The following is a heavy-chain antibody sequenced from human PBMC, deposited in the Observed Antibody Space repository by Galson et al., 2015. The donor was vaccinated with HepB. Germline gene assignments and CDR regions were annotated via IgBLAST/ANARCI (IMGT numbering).Heavy chain of an antibody. J-gene: IGHJ6*04. D-gene: IGHD6-19*01. CDR2: ISSSSSYI. CDR1: GFTFSSYS. CDR3: ARDPWYSSGWSSYSYYGMDV. V-gene: IGHV3-21*01. Sequence: SLRLSCAASGFTFSSYSMNWVRQAPGKGLEWVSSISSSSSYIYYADSVKGRFTISRDNAKNSLYLQMNSLRAEDTAVYYCARDPWYSSGWSSYSYYGMDVWGKGTTVTVSS.